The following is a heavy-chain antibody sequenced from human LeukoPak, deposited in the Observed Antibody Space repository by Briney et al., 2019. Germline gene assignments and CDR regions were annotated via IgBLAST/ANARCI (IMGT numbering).Heavy chain of an antibody. Sequence: PGGSLRLSCAASGFTFSSYGMHWVRQAPGKGLEWVAVIWYDGSNKYYADSVKGRFTISRDNSKNTLYLQMNSLRAEDTAVYYCARGQGSYNRDAFDIWGQGTMVTVSS. CDR3: ARGQGSYNRDAFDI. J-gene: IGHJ3*02. V-gene: IGHV3-33*01. CDR1: GFTFSSYG. CDR2: IWYDGSNK. D-gene: IGHD1-14*01.